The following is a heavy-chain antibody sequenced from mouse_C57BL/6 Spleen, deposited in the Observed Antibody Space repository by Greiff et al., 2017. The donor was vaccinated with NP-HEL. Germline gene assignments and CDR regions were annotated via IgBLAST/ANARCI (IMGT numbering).Heavy chain of an antibody. CDR3: ARSGTGPYYFDY. V-gene: IGHV1-82*01. J-gene: IGHJ2*01. CDR2: IYPGDGDT. CDR1: GYAFSSSW. Sequence: VQLQQSGPELVKPGASVKISCKASGYAFSSSWMNWVKQRPGKGLEWIGRIYPGDGDTNYNGKFKGKATLTADKSSSTAYMQLSSLTSEDSAVYFCARSGTGPYYFDYWGQGTTRTVSS. D-gene: IGHD4-1*01.